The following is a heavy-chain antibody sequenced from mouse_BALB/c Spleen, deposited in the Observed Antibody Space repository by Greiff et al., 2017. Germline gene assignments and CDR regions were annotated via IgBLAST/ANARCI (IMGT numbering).Heavy chain of an antibody. CDR2: ISSGGSYT. Sequence: EVKLVESGGGLVKPGGSLKLSCAASGFTFSSYAMSWVRQSPEKRLEWVAEISSGGSYTYYPDTVTGRFTISRDNAKNTLYLEMSSLRSEDTAMYYCARGGHYSDYYAMDYWGQGTSVTVSS. D-gene: IGHD2-12*01. CDR1: GFTFSSYA. CDR3: ARGGHYSDYYAMDY. V-gene: IGHV5-9-4*01. J-gene: IGHJ4*01.